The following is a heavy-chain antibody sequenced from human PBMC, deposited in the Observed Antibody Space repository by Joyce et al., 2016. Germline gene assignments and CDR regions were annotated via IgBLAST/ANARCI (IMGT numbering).Heavy chain of an antibody. CDR2: INHRGRT. D-gene: IGHD3-3*01. CDR3: ARGNDYDYWSGYEAHYFDY. Sequence: QVQLQESGPGLVKPSETLSLSCTVSGGSISSYYWSWIRQPPGKGLEWIGYINHRGRTTYNPSLKSRVTISVDTSKNEFSLKMTSVTAADTAVYYCARGNDYDYWSGYEAHYFDYWGQGTLVTVSS. J-gene: IGHJ4*02. CDR1: GGSISSYY. V-gene: IGHV4-59*01.